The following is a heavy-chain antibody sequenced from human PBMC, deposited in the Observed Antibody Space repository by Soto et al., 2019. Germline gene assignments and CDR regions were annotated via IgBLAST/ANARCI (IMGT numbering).Heavy chain of an antibody. Sequence: ASVKVSCKASGYTFTSYAMHWVRQAPGQRLEWMGWSNAGNGNTKYSQEFQSRVTITRDTSASTAYMELSSLRSGDTAVYYCAKTDPMGNYYYYGRDVWGQGTTGTVS. CDR3: AKTDPMGNYYYYGRDV. V-gene: IGHV1-3*02. CDR1: GYTFTSYA. J-gene: IGHJ6*02. D-gene: IGHD1-26*01. CDR2: SNAGNGNT.